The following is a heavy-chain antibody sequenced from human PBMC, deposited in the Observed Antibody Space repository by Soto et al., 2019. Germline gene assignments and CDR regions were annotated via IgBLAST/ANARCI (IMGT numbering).Heavy chain of an antibody. CDR2: LYYSGST. J-gene: IGHJ6*02. CDR3: AREVVVAATPGRYYYYYYGMDV. D-gene: IGHD2-15*01. Sequence: SETLSLTCTVSGGSVSSGSYYWSWIRQPPGKGLEWIGYLYYSGSTNYNPSLKSRVTISVDTSKNQFSLKLSSVTAADTAVYYCAREVVVAATPGRYYYYYYGMDVWGQGTTVTVSS. CDR1: GGSVSSGSYY. V-gene: IGHV4-61*01.